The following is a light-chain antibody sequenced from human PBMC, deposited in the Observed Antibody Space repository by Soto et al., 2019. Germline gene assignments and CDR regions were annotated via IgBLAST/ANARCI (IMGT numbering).Light chain of an antibody. V-gene: IGKV3-11*01. J-gene: IGKJ4*01. CDR3: QQRSNWNDT. CDR1: QSVSSY. CDR2: DAS. Sequence: EIVLTQSPATLSLSPGERATLSCRASQSVSSYLAWYQQKPGQAPRLLIYDASNRATGIPARFSGSGSGTDFTLTISSLEPEDFAVYYCQQRSNWNDTFGGGTKVEIK.